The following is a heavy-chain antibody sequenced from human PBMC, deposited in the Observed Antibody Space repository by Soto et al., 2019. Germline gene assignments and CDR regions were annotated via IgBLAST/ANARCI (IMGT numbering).Heavy chain of an antibody. Sequence: SETLSLTCTVSGGSISSSSYYWGWIRQPPGKGLEWIGSIYYSGYTYYNQSLKSRDTISVNTSKNQFSMKLSSVTAADTVLYYCARHNGPLYVGYYYDMDVWGQGTTVTVSS. CDR3: ARHNGPLYVGYYYDMDV. V-gene: IGHV4-39*01. J-gene: IGHJ6*02. CDR1: GGSISSSSYY. CDR2: IYYSGYT. D-gene: IGHD3-16*01.